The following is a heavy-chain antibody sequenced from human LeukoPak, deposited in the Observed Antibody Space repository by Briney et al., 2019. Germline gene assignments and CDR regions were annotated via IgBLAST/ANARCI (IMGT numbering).Heavy chain of an antibody. J-gene: IGHJ4*02. D-gene: IGHD3-3*01. CDR3: AIDYDFWSGYMADY. CDR2: ISAYNGNT. Sequence: GASVKVSCKASGYTFTSYGISWVRQAPGQGLEWMGWISAYNGNTNYAQKLQGRVTMTTDTSTSTAYMELRSLRSDDTAVYYCAIDYDFWSGYMADYWGQGTLVTVSS. CDR1: GYTFTSYG. V-gene: IGHV1-18*01.